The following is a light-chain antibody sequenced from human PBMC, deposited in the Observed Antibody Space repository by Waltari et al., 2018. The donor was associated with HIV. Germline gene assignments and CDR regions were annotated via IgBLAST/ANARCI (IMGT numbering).Light chain of an antibody. V-gene: IGKV4-1*01. J-gene: IGKJ2*01. Sequence: DIVMTQSPDSLVVSLGERATINCKSSQSVLSSSNNKNYLAWYQQKPGQPPKLLIYWASTRESGVPDRFSGSGSGTDFTRTISSLQAEDVAVYYCQQYYSTPYTFGQGTKLEIK. CDR2: WAS. CDR1: QSVLSSSNNKNY. CDR3: QQYYSTPYT.